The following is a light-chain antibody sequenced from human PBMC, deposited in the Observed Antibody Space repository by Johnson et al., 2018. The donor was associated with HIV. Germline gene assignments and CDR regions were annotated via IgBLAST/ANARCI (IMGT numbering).Light chain of an antibody. J-gene: IGLJ1*01. Sequence: QSVLTQPPSVSAAPGQKVTISCSGSSSNIGNNDVSWYQHLPGAAPKLLIYDNYKRPSGIPDRFSGSKSGTSATLRITGLQTGDEADYYCGTWDSSLSAGGVFGTGTKVTVL. CDR2: DNY. V-gene: IGLV1-51*01. CDR3: GTWDSSLSAGGV. CDR1: SSNIGNND.